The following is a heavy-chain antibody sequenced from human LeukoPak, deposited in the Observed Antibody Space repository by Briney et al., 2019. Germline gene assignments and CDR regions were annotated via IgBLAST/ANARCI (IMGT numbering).Heavy chain of an antibody. V-gene: IGHV4-4*07. CDR3: ATGRYCTTNSCTYWYFDL. Sequence: SETLSLTCTVSGPSISSQYSGWNRQPAGEGLGWIGRVYSSGTTNYNPSLQSRVTMSVDSSKTEFSLKLNSVTAADTAVYYCATGRYCTTNSCTYWYFDLWGRGTLVTVSS. CDR1: GPSISSQY. CDR2: VYSSGTT. J-gene: IGHJ2*01. D-gene: IGHD2-2*01.